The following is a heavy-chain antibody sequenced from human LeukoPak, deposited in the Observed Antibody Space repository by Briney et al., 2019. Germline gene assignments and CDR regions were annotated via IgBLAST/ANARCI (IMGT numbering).Heavy chain of an antibody. CDR2: IYYSGST. V-gene: IGHV4-31*03. D-gene: IGHD3-16*02. CDR3: ARGNYVWGSYRYFPFDY. J-gene: IGHJ4*02. Sequence: ASETLSLTCTVSGGSISSGGYYWSWIRQHPGKGLEWIGYIYYSGSTYYNPSLKSRVTISVDTSKNQFSLKLSSVTAADTAVYYCARGNYVWGSYRYFPFDYWGQGTLVTVSS. CDR1: GGSISSGGYY.